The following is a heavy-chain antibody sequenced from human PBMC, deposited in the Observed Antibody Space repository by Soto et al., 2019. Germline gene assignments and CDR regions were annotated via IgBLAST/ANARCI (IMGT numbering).Heavy chain of an antibody. CDR2: ISGNGATT. CDR3: AKDRGGFTSGWEFFYF. CDR1: GVAFSFYS. V-gene: IGHV3-23*01. Sequence: EVALLESGGGLVQPGGSLRLSCEVSGVAFSFYSMSWVRQAPGKGLEWVASISGNGATTYYAASGKGRFTFSRDNSKNTVHLQMNSLSGEDTAVYYCAKDRGGFTSGWEFFYFWGQGTLVTVSS. D-gene: IGHD6-19*01. J-gene: IGHJ4*02.